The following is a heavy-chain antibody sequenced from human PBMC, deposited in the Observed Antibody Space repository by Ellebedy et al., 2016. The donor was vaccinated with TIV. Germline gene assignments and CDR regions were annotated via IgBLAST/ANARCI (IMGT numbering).Heavy chain of an antibody. Sequence: GESLKISCAASGFAFSSYGMHWVRQAPGKGLEWVAVIWYDGSNKYYADSVKGRFTISRDNAKNSLYLQMNSLRAEDTALYYCAKDLDSSTTSKHDYYTMDVWGQGTTVTVSS. V-gene: IGHV3-33*03. CDR2: IWYDGSNK. CDR3: AKDLDSSTTSKHDYYTMDV. CDR1: GFAFSSYG. D-gene: IGHD6-19*01. J-gene: IGHJ6*02.